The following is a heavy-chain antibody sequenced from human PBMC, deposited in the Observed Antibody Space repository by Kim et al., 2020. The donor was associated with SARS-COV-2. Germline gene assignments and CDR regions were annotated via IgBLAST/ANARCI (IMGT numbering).Heavy chain of an antibody. D-gene: IGHD3-10*01. J-gene: IGHJ4*01. Sequence: SETLSLTCTVAGDSLRSGDYYWSWIRQPPGKGLEWIGYIYYSGSTYYSPSLKSRLTISVDTSKNQFSLNLSSVTAADTAVYFGARAAGYYGSGNYGGFD. V-gene: IGHV4-30-4*01. CDR1: GDSLRSGDYY. CDR3: ARAAGYYGSGNYGGFD. CDR2: IYYSGST.